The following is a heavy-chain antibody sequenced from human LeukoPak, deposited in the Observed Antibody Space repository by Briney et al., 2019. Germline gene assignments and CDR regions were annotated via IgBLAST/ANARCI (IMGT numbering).Heavy chain of an antibody. CDR2: ISSYNGNT. CDR1: VYTFSSYD. V-gene: IGHV1-18*04. CDR3: ATSRNYGSSGYNY. J-gene: IGHJ4*02. D-gene: IGHD3-22*01. Sequence: ASVKVSCKSSVYTFSSYDFSWVRQAPGQGLEWMGWISSYNGNTNYAQKLQGRVTMTTDTSTTTAYMELRSLRSDDTAVYHCATSRNYGSSGYNYWGQGTLVTVSS.